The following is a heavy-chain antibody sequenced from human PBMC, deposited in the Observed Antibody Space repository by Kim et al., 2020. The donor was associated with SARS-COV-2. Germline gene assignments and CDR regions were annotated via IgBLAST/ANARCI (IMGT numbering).Heavy chain of an antibody. V-gene: IGHV3-74*01. J-gene: IGHJ4*02. CDR2: RDGTTI. Sequence: RDGTTITYADSVKGRFTISRDNAKNTLYLQMNGLRADDTGVYYCATVDKGWGQGTLVTVSS. CDR3: ATVDKG.